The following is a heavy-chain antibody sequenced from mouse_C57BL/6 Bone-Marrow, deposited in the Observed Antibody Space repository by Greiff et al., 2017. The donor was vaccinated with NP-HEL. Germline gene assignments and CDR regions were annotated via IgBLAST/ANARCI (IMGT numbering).Heavy chain of an antibody. V-gene: IGHV2-5*01. Sequence: VKLMESGPGLVQPSQRLSITCTVSGFSLTSYGVHWVRQSPGKGLEWLGVIWRGGSTDYNAAFMSRLSITKDNSKSQVFFKMTSLQADDTAIYYCAKMRYYYFDYWGQGTTLTVSS. J-gene: IGHJ2*01. CDR3: AKMRYYYFDY. CDR1: GFSLTSYG. D-gene: IGHD2-12*01. CDR2: IWRGGST.